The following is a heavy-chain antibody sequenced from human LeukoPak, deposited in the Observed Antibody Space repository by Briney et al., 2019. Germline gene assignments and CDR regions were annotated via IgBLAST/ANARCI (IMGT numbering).Heavy chain of an antibody. J-gene: IGHJ3*02. CDR3: ARLPRPYCTNGVCYRVSAFDI. Sequence: SETLSLTCTVPGGSIRSSNYSWGWIRQPPGKGLDWFWSSYYSVSTYYNPSLKSRVTISVDTSKNQFSLKLSSVTAADTAVYYCARLPRPYCTNGVCYRVSAFDIWGQGTMVTVSS. CDR1: GGSIRSSNYS. D-gene: IGHD2-8*01. V-gene: IGHV4-39*01. CDR2: SYYSVST.